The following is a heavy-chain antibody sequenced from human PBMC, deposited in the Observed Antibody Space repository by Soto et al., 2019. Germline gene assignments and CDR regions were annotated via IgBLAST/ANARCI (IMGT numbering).Heavy chain of an antibody. J-gene: IGHJ4*02. CDR2: TYYRSKWYN. D-gene: IGHD3-22*01. Sequence: SQTLSLTCVISGDSVSSNSAAWNWIRQSPSRGLEWLGRTYYRSKWYNDYAVSVKSRITINPDTSKNQFSLQLNSVTPEDTAVYYCAREGVYDSSGYYREGYYFDYWGQGTLVTVSS. CDR3: AREGVYDSSGYYREGYYFDY. V-gene: IGHV6-1*01. CDR1: GDSVSSNSAA.